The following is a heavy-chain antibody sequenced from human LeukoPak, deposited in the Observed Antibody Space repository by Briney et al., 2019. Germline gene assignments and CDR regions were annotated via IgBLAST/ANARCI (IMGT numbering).Heavy chain of an antibody. CDR2: ITHSGSS. Sequence: PSETLSLTCAVYGGSFSDYQWSCIRQPPGKGLEWIGEITHSGSSNYNPSLESRLTISVDKSKNQFSLKLNSVTAADTAVYYCARDRQRSGWYGGGTFDIWGHGTMVTVSS. CDR1: GGSFSDYQ. D-gene: IGHD6-19*01. CDR3: ARDRQRSGWYGGGTFDI. V-gene: IGHV4-34*01. J-gene: IGHJ3*02.